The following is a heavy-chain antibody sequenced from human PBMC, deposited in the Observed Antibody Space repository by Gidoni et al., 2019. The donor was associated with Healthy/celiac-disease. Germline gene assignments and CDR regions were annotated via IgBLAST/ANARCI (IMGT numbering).Heavy chain of an antibody. CDR3: AKSFTGTMLRWSIDY. CDR2: RSYDGNNK. J-gene: IGHJ4*02. Sequence: QVRLVESGGGVVQPGRFLRLSLAAFGFTFSSYGMHWGRQAPSKGLGWVSVRSYDGNNKNYADSVRGRFTISRDNSKNTLYLQMNSLRAEDTAVYYCAKSFTGTMLRWSIDYWGQGTLVTVSS. D-gene: IGHD3-10*01. V-gene: IGHV3-30*18. CDR1: GFTFSSYG.